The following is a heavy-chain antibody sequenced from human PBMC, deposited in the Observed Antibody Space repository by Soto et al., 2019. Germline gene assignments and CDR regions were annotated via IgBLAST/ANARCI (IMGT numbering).Heavy chain of an antibody. CDR2: ISGSGGST. D-gene: IGHD1-7*01. CDR3: AKDVGTVNRAKCISGTTSDFDS. Sequence: GGSLRLSCAASGFTFSSYAMSWVRQAPGKGLEWVSAISGSGGSTYYADSVKGRFTISRDNSKNTPYLQMNRMRAEDTAVYYCAKDVGTVNRAKCISGTTSDFDSWGQGTLVTVSS. J-gene: IGHJ5*01. CDR1: GFTFSSYA. V-gene: IGHV3-23*01.